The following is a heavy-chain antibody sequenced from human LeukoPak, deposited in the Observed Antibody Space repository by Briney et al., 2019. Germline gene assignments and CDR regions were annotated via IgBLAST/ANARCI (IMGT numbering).Heavy chain of an antibody. D-gene: IGHD2-2*01. CDR3: ARDPEAGRYQLP. CDR1: GYTFTSYG. CDR2: INPNSGGT. Sequence: ASVKVSCKASGYTFTSYGISWVRQALGQGLEWMGWINPNSGGTNYAQKFQGRVTMTRDTSISTAYMELSRLRSDDTAVYYCARDPEAGRYQLPWGQGTLVTVSS. V-gene: IGHV1-2*02. J-gene: IGHJ5*02.